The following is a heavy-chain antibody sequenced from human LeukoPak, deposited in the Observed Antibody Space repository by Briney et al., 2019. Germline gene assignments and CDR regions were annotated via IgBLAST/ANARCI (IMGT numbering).Heavy chain of an antibody. CDR1: GGSLSSYY. CDR3: ARDLARGGYVDY. V-gene: IGHV4-59*01. J-gene: IGHJ4*02. D-gene: IGHD2-15*01. Sequence: SETLSLTCTVSGGSLSSYYWSWIRQPPGKGLEWIGYIYYSGSTNYNPSLKSRVTISVDTSKNQFSLKLSSVTAADTAVYYCARDLARGGYVDYWGQGTLVTVSS. CDR2: IYYSGST.